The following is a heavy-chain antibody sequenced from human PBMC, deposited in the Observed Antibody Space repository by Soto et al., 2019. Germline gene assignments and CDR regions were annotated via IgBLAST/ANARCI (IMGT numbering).Heavy chain of an antibody. CDR2: ISYDGSNK. CDR1: GFTFSSYA. J-gene: IGHJ6*02. V-gene: IGHV3-30-3*01. CDR3: ARALIQLWTPDV. D-gene: IGHD5-18*01. Sequence: HPGGSLRLSCAASGFTFSSYAMHWVRQAPGKWLEWVAVISYDGSNKYYADSVKGRFTISRDNSKNTLYLQMNSLRAEDTAVYYCARALIQLWTPDVWGQGXTVTVYS.